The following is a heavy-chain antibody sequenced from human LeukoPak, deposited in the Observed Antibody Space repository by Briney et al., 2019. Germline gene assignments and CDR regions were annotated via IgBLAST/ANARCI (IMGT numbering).Heavy chain of an antibody. CDR1: GGSISSSNW. CDR2: IYHSGST. D-gene: IGHD2-2*01. V-gene: IGHV4-4*02. J-gene: IGHJ3*02. CDR3: ASSNCSSTTCAFDI. Sequence: SGTLSLTCAVSGGSISSSNWWSWVRQPPGKGLEWIGEIYHSGSTNYNPSLKSRVTISVDKSKNQFSLKLSSVTAADTAVYYCASSNCSSTTCAFDIWGQGTMVTVSS.